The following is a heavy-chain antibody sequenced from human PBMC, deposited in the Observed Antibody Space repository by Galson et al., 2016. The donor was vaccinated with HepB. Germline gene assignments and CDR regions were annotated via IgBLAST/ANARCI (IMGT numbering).Heavy chain of an antibody. V-gene: IGHV3-74*01. CDR3: ARDRGYGGHSFDY. D-gene: IGHD4-23*01. Sequence: SLRLSCAASGFTFSSYWMHWVRQAPGRGLVWVSRINTDGSRTNYADSVKGRVTISRDSAKNTLYLQMNSLRAEDTATYYCARDRGYGGHSFDYWGQGTLVTVSS. CDR1: GFTFSSYW. J-gene: IGHJ4*02. CDR2: INTDGSRT.